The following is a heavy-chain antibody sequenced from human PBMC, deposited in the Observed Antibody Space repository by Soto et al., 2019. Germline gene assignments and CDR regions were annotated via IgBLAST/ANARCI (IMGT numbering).Heavy chain of an antibody. Sequence: GGSLRLSCAASGFTFSSYAMIWVRQAPVNGLEFVSAISGIFGSTYWADSVKGRFRISRDNSKNTLYLQMNSLRAWYTALYYSARXXRSTTIYYDSSVSPDDAFDIWCQGTMVTVS. CDR1: GFTFSSYA. CDR3: ARXXRSTTIYYDSSVSPDDAFDI. J-gene: IGHJ3*02. CDR2: ISGIFGST. V-gene: IGHV3-23*01. D-gene: IGHD3-22*01.